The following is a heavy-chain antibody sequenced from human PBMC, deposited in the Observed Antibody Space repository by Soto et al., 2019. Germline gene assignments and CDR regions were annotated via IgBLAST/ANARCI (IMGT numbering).Heavy chain of an antibody. CDR3: AKTYYYGPGSYYLFYYFTY. CDR1: GGSFSGYY. J-gene: IGHJ4*02. Sequence: TSETLSLTCAVYGGSFSGYYWSWIRQPPGKGLEWIGEINHSGSTYYNPSLKSRVTISVDTSKNQFSLKLSSVTAADTAVYYCAKTYYYGPGSYYLFYYFTYGGQGTLVTVSS. D-gene: IGHD3-10*01. V-gene: IGHV4-34*01. CDR2: INHSGST.